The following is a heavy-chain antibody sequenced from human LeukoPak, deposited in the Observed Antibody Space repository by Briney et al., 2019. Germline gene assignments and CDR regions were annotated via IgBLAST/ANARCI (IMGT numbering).Heavy chain of an antibody. CDR1: GYSFTSYG. V-gene: IGHV1-18*01. CDR2: INTYNGNT. CDR3: ARVITMVRGVILPVSGFDY. Sequence: GESLKISCKSSGYSFTSYGISWVRQAPGQGLEWMGWINTYNGNTNYAQNVQGRVTMTTDTATSTAYMELRSLRSDDTAVYFCARVITMVRGVILPVSGFDYWGQGTLVTVSS. D-gene: IGHD3-10*01. J-gene: IGHJ4*02.